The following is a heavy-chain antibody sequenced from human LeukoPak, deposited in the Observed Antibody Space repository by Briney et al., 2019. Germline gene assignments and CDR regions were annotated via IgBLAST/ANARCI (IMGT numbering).Heavy chain of an antibody. V-gene: IGHV3-48*04. D-gene: IGHD3/OR15-3a*01. CDR2: ISSSGNTI. CDR1: GFTFSSYW. CDR3: ARRGRKDY. Sequence: PGGSLRLSCAASGFTFSSYWMSWVRQAPGKGLEWVSYISSSGNTIYYADSVKGRFTISRDNAKNSLYLQMNSLTADDTALYYCARRGRKDYWGQGALVTVSS. J-gene: IGHJ4*02.